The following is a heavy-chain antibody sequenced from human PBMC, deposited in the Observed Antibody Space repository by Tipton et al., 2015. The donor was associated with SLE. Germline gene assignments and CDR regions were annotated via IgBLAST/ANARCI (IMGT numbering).Heavy chain of an antibody. CDR3: ARRLGDYDFWSGRNWFDP. D-gene: IGHD3-3*01. CDR2: IYPGDSDT. J-gene: IGHJ5*02. CDR1: GYSFTSYW. V-gene: IGHV5-51*03. Sequence: QSGAEVKKPGDSLKISCKGSGYSFTSYWIGWVRQMPGKGLEWMGIIYPGDSDTRYSPSFQGQVTISADKSISTAYLQWSSLKASDTAMYYCARRLGDYDFWSGRNWFDPWGQGTLVTVSS.